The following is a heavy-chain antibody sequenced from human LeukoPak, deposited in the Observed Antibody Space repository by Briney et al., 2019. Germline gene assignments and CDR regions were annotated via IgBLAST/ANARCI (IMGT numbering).Heavy chain of an antibody. CDR3: ARDHDFWSAFDI. V-gene: IGHV1-69*05. Sequence: CXXSXXXFTSXXXSWVXXAPXXXXXXXXGIIPIFGTANYAQKFQGRVTITTDESTSTAYMELSSLRSEDTAVYYCARDHDFWSAFDIWGQGTMVTVSS. D-gene: IGHD3-3*01. CDR1: XXXFTSXX. J-gene: IGHJ3*02. CDR2: IIPIFGTA.